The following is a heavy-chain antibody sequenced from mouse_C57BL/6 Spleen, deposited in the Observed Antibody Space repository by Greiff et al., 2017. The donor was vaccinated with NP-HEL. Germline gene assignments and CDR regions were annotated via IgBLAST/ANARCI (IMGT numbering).Heavy chain of an antibody. J-gene: IGHJ3*01. V-gene: IGHV1-19*01. CDR2: INPYNGGT. CDR3: ARRDYGSSWFAY. D-gene: IGHD1-1*01. CDR1: GYTFTDYY. Sequence: EVKLMESGPVLVKPGASVKMSCKASGYTFTDYYMNWVKQSHGKSLEWIGVINPYNGGTSYNQKFKGKATLTVDKSSSTAYMELNSLTSEDSAVYYCARRDYGSSWFAYWGQGTLVTVSA.